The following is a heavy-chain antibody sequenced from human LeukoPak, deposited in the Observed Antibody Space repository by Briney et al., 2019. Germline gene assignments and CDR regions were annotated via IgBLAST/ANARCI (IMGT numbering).Heavy chain of an antibody. Sequence: SETLSLTCTVSGGSVSSSSYHWGWIRQPPGKELEWIGSIYYSGTTYYNPSLRSRVTISVDTSKNHFSLKLNSVTAADTAVYYCARSSLTADKYYFDYWGQGTLVVVSS. CDR3: ARSSLTADKYYFDY. CDR1: GGSVSSSSYH. V-gene: IGHV4-39*07. D-gene: IGHD3-9*01. CDR2: IYYSGTT. J-gene: IGHJ4*02.